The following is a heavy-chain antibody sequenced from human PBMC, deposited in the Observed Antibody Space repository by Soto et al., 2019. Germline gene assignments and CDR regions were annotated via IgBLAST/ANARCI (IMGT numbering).Heavy chain of an antibody. CDR1: GFTFDDYA. V-gene: IGHV3-9*01. D-gene: IGHD3-10*01. Sequence: EAQLVESAGGLVQPGRSLRLSCVASGFTFDDYAIHWVRQAPGKGLEWVSGISWNGAATGYADSVKGRFTISRDNAKNSLYLQMSSLRTEDTAIYYCANLPLYGSGFDCWGQGTLVTVSS. CDR2: ISWNGAAT. CDR3: ANLPLYGSGFDC. J-gene: IGHJ4*02.